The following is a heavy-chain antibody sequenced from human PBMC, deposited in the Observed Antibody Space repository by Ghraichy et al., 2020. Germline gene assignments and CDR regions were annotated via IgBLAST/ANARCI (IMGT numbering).Heavy chain of an antibody. D-gene: IGHD3-10*01. J-gene: IGHJ6*02. V-gene: IGHV4-34*01. CDR1: GGSFSGYY. Sequence: SETLSLTCAVYGGSFSGYYWSWIRQPPGKGLEWIGEINHSGSTNYNPSLKSRVTISVDTSKNQFSLKLSSVTAADTAVYYCARSMVRGVNHYYYGMDVWGQGTTVTVSS. CDR3: ARSMVRGVNHYYYGMDV. CDR2: INHSGST.